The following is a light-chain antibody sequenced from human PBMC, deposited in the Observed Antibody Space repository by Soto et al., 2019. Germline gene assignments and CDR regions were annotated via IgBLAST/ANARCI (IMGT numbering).Light chain of an antibody. CDR3: SSYTSSSTLL. Sequence: SALTQPASVSGSPGQSITISCTGTSSDVGGYNYVSWYQQHPGKAPKLMIYDVSNRPSGVSNRFSGSKSGNTASLTISGLQAEDEADYYCSSYTSSSTLLFGGGTKLTVL. CDR2: DVS. V-gene: IGLV2-14*01. CDR1: SSDVGGYNY. J-gene: IGLJ2*01.